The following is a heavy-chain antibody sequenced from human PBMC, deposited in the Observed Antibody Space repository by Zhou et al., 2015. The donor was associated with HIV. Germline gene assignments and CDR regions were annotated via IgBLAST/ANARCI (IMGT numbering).Heavy chain of an antibody. V-gene: IGHV1-69*01. CDR3: ARGRIVVVPAAGEGYYGMDV. CDR2: IIPIFGTA. D-gene: IGHD2-2*01. Sequence: QVQLVQSGAEVKKPGSSVKVSCKASGGTFSSYAISWVRQAPGQGLEWMGGIIPIFGTANYAQKFQGRVTITADESTSTAYMELSSLRSEDTAVYYCARGRIVVVPAAGEGYYGMDVWGPRGPRSPSPQ. CDR1: GGTFSSYA. J-gene: IGHJ6*01.